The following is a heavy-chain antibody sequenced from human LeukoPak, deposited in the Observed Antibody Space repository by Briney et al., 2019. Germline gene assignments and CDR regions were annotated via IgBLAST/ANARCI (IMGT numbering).Heavy chain of an antibody. CDR3: ARVGSFGVYDY. Sequence: GGSLRLSCEASGLTFSSFSMHWVRQAPGKGLEYVSAIGRDGGDTYHADSVKGRFTISRDNFKNTLYLQVGSLRLEDMAVYYCARVGSFGVYDYWGQGTLVTVSS. CDR2: IGRDGGDT. J-gene: IGHJ4*02. D-gene: IGHD5/OR15-5a*01. V-gene: IGHV3-64*02. CDR1: GLTFSSFS.